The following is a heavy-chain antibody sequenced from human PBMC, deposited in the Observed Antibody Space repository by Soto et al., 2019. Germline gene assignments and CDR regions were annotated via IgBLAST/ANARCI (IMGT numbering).Heavy chain of an antibody. V-gene: IGHV1-18*04. CDR2: ISAYNGNT. J-gene: IGHJ3*02. D-gene: IGHD6-25*01. CDR1: GGTFSSYG. Sequence: GASVKVSCKASGGTFSSYGISWVRQAPGQGLEWMGWISAYNGNTNYAQKLQGRVTMTTDTSTSTAYMELRSLRSDDTAVYYCAREYGYNDGDAFDIWGQGTMVTVSS. CDR3: AREYGYNDGDAFDI.